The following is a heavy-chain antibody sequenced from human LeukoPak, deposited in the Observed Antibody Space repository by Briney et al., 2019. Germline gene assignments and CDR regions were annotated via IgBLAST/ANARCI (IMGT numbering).Heavy chain of an antibody. CDR2: IYHSGST. J-gene: IGHJ4*02. V-gene: IGHV4-30-2*01. CDR3: AREDSYGRVDY. D-gene: IGHD5-18*01. Sequence: SETLSLTCAVSGGSISSGGYSWSWIRQPPGKGLEWIGYIYHSGSTYYNPSLKSRVTISVDRSKNQFSLKLSSVTAADTAVYYCAREDSYGRVDYWGQGTLVTVSS. CDR1: GGSISSGGYS.